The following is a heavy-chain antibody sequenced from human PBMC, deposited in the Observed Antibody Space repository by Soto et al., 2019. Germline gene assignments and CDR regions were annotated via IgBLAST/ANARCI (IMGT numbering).Heavy chain of an antibody. CDR1: GGTFSSYA. Sequence: GASVKVSCKASGGTFSSYAISWVRQAPGQGLEWMGGIIPIFGTANYAQKFQGRATITADESTSTAYMELSSLRSEDTAVYYCARDKRSDGYNYDYYYYGMDVWGQGTTVTVSS. J-gene: IGHJ6*02. CDR3: ARDKRSDGYNYDYYYYGMDV. V-gene: IGHV1-69*13. D-gene: IGHD5-12*01. CDR2: IIPIFGTA.